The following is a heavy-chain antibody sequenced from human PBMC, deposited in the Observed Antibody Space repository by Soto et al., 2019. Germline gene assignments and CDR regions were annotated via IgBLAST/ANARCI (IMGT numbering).Heavy chain of an antibody. CDR1: GYTFGNND. J-gene: IGHJ5*02. CDR3: ARMATSGTLNWFDP. Sequence: VASVKVSCKASGYTFGNNDISWVRQATGQGLEWMGWMNPNSGNTGYAQKFQGRASMTRNTSITTAYLELSSLRSDDTAIYYCARMATSGTLNWFDPWGQGTLVTVSS. CDR2: MNPNSGNT. V-gene: IGHV1-8*01.